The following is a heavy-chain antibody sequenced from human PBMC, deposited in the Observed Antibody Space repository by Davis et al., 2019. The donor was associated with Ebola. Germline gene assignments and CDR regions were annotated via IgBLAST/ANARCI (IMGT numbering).Heavy chain of an antibody. V-gene: IGHV1-18*01. CDR2: ISAYNANT. CDR3: ARSCWLVVNAWVDY. D-gene: IGHD2-2*01. CDR1: GYTFTSYG. Sequence: AASVKVSCKASGYTFTSYGISWVRQAPGQGREWMGWISAYNANTNYAQKLQGRVTMTTDTSTSTAYMELRSLRSDDTAVYFCARSCWLVVNAWVDYWGQGTLVTVSS. J-gene: IGHJ4*02.